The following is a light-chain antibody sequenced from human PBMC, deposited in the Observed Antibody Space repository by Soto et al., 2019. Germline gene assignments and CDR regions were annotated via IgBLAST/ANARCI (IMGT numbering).Light chain of an antibody. J-gene: IGKJ4*01. CDR2: AST. CDR1: QNINTH. Sequence: DLQMTQSPSSLSASVGDRVTITGRASQNINTHLNWYQQKPGRAPKLLISASTNLHSEVPSRFSGSGSGTDFTLTISGLLPEDFGTYYCQQSSGSPLTFGGGTKVEIK. V-gene: IGKV1-39*01. CDR3: QQSSGSPLT.